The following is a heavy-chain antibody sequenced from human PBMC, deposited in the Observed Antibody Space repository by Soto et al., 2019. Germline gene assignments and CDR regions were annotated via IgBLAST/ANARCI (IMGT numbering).Heavy chain of an antibody. CDR1: GGTFSSYT. Sequence: QVQLVQSGAEVKKPGSSVKVSCKASGGTFSSYTISWVRQAPGQGLEWMGRIIPILGIANYAQKFQGRVTSTADKSTSTAYMELSSLRSEDTAVYYCARSGYSYSFDYWGQGTLVTVSS. CDR3: ARSGYSYSFDY. D-gene: IGHD5-18*01. V-gene: IGHV1-69*02. J-gene: IGHJ4*02. CDR2: IIPILGIA.